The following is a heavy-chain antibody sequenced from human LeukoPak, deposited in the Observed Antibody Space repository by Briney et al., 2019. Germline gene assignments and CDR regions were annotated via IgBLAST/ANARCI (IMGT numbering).Heavy chain of an antibody. CDR1: GFMFSDSW. D-gene: IGHD7-27*01. CDR2: IDKDGSEK. J-gene: IGHJ6*02. Sequence: PGRSLRLSCVASGFMFSDSWMSWVHQAPGKGLEWVADIDKDGSEKDYVDSVKGRFTISRDNAKNSLYLQMDSLRADDTAVYYCATYTNWVAGDVWGQGTTVSVSS. V-gene: IGHV3-7*01. CDR3: ATYTNWVAGDV.